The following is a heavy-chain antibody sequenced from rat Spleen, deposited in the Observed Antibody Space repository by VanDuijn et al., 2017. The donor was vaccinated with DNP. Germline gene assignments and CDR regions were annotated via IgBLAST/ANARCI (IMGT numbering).Heavy chain of an antibody. Sequence: EVQLVEAGGGLVQPGRSLKLSCAASGFIISDYYMAWVRQAPTKGLEWVAYISYDGGSTYSGDSVKGRFTISRDDANNFLYLQMNSLRSEDMATYYCARHVLPLRVWDYWGQGVMVTVSS. CDR2: ISYDGGST. CDR1: GFIISDYY. V-gene: IGHV5-22*01. J-gene: IGHJ2*01. CDR3: ARHVLPLRVWDY. D-gene: IGHD1-4*01.